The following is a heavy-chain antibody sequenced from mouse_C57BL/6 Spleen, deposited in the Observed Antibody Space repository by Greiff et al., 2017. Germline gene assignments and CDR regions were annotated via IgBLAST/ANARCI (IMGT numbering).Heavy chain of an antibody. J-gene: IGHJ2*01. V-gene: IGHV7-3*01. Sequence: EVQRVESGGGLVQPGGSLSLSCAASGFTFTDYYMSWVRQPPGKALEWLGFIRNKANGYTTEYSASVKGRFTISRDNSQSILYLQMNALRAEDSATYYCARSSTVVAKGYFDYWGQGTTLTVSS. CDR3: ARSSTVVAKGYFDY. D-gene: IGHD1-1*01. CDR1: GFTFTDYY. CDR2: IRNKANGYTT.